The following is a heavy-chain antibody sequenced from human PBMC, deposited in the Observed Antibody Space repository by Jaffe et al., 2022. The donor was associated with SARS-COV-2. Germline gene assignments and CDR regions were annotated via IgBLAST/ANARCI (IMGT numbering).Heavy chain of an antibody. Sequence: QLQLQESGPGLVKPSETLSLTCTVSGGSISSSSYYWGWIRQPPGKGLEWIGSIYYSGSTYYNPSLKSRVTISVDTSKNQFSLKLSSVTAADTAVYYCARHLIPYYYDSSGYHPLDAFDIWGQGTMVTVSS. J-gene: IGHJ3*02. V-gene: IGHV4-39*01. CDR3: ARHLIPYYYDSSGYHPLDAFDI. CDR1: GGSISSSSYY. CDR2: IYYSGST. D-gene: IGHD3-22*01.